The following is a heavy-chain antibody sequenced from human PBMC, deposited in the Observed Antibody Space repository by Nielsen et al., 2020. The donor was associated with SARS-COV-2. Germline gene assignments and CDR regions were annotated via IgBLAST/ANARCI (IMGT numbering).Heavy chain of an antibody. D-gene: IGHD3-22*01. J-gene: IGHJ4*02. V-gene: IGHV3-21*04. CDR1: GFTFSSYS. CDR3: ARDPKYYYDSSGSIFDY. Sequence: GSLKISCAASGFTFSSYSMNWVRQAPGKGLEWVSYISSSSSYTNYADSVKGRFTISRDNAKNSLYLQMNSLRAEDTAVYYCARDPKYYYDSSGSIFDYWGQGTLVTVSS. CDR2: ISSSSSYT.